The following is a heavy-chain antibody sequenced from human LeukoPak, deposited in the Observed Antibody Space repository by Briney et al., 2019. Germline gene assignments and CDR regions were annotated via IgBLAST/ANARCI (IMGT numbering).Heavy chain of an antibody. Sequence: ASVKVSCKASGYTFTGYHMHWVRQAPGQGLEWLGLINPSGSSTLYAQKFQGRVTMTRDMSTTTDYMELSSLRSEDTAVYHCARDNSVGDVAWWFDPWGQGTLVTVSS. CDR1: GYTFTGYH. V-gene: IGHV1-46*01. J-gene: IGHJ5*02. CDR3: ARDNSVGDVAWWFDP. D-gene: IGHD1-26*01. CDR2: INPSGSST.